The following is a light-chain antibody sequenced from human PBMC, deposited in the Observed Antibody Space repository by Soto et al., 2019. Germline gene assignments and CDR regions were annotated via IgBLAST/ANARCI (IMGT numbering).Light chain of an antibody. J-gene: IGKJ1*01. CDR2: AAS. CDR1: QGISSY. CDR3: QQYYSYPPT. Sequence: AIRMTQSPSSFSSSTLERFTITCRASQGISSYLAWYQQKPGKAPKLLIYAASTLQSGVPSRFSGSGSGTDFTLTISCLQSEDFATYYCQQYYSYPPTFGQGTKVDIK. V-gene: IGKV1-8*01.